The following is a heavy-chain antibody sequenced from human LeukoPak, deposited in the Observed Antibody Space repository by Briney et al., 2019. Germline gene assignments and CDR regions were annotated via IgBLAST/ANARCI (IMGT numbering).Heavy chain of an antibody. CDR1: GFPFSGYW. Sequence: GGSLRLSGAASGFPFSGYWMHWVRQAPGKGLVWVSRIDDDGAGTTYADSVKGRFTISRDNAKNTLYLQMNSLRVEDTAVYYCARSASGYDAWGQGTLVTVSS. J-gene: IGHJ5*02. V-gene: IGHV3-74*01. CDR3: ARSASGYDA. D-gene: IGHD5-12*01. CDR2: IDDDGAGT.